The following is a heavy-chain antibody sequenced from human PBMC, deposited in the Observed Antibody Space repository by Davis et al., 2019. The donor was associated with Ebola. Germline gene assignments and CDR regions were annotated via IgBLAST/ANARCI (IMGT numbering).Heavy chain of an antibody. J-gene: IGHJ3*02. D-gene: IGHD2-2*02. CDR3: ARESRCSSTSCYSGDAFDI. CDR2: IYYSGST. Sequence: SETLSLTCTVSGGSISSYYWSWIRQPPGKGLEWIGYIYYSGSTNYNPSLKSRVTISVDTSKNQFSLKLSSVTAADTAMYYCARESRCSSTSCYSGDAFDIWGQGTMVTVSS. CDR1: GGSISSYY. V-gene: IGHV4-59*01.